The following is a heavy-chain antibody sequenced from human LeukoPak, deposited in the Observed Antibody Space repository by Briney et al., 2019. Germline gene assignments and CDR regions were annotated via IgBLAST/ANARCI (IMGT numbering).Heavy chain of an antibody. CDR3: AKDLGVRGVRNGMDV. CDR1: GFTFSSYS. V-gene: IGHV3-21*01. CDR2: ISSSSSYI. D-gene: IGHD3-10*01. J-gene: IGHJ6*02. Sequence: GGSLRLSCAASGFTFSSYSMNWVRQAPGKGLEWVSSISSSSSYIYYADSVKGRFTISGDNAKNSLYLQMNSLRAEDTAVYYCAKDLGVRGVRNGMDVWGQGTTVTVSS.